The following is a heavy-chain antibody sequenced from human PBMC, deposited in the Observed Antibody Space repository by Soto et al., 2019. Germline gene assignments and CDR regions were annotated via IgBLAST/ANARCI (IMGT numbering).Heavy chain of an antibody. CDR1: GGSIRSYY. D-gene: IGHD3-3*01. CDR3: ARGHYDFWSGYYYYYGMDV. Sequence: SETLSLTCTVSGGSIRSYYWSWIRQPPGKGLEWIGYIYYSGSTNYNPSLKSRVTISVDTSKNQFSLKLSSVTAADTAVYYCARGHYDFWSGYYYYYGMDVWGQGTTVTVSS. V-gene: IGHV4-59*01. J-gene: IGHJ6*02. CDR2: IYYSGST.